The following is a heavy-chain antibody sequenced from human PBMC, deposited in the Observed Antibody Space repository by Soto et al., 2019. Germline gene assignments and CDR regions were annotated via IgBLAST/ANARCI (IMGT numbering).Heavy chain of an antibody. D-gene: IGHD4-17*01. V-gene: IGHV1-3*05. Sequence: QVQLVQSGAEEKKPGASVKVSCKASGYTFTSYAMHWVRQAPGQRLEWMGWINAGNGNTKYSQKFQGRVTITRDTSSITAYMELSSLRSEDTAVYYCAIESYGGEFDYWGQGTLVTVSS. CDR1: GYTFTSYA. CDR2: INAGNGNT. CDR3: AIESYGGEFDY. J-gene: IGHJ4*02.